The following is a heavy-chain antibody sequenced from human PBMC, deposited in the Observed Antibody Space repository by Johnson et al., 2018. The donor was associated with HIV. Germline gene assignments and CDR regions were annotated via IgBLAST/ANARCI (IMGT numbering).Heavy chain of an antibody. CDR2: IRGDDGDT. CDR1: GFTFSSYA. Sequence: EVQVLESGGGLVQPGGSLRLSCAASGFTFSSYAMTWVRQAPGKGLEWICAIRGDDGDTFYADSVKGRFTISRDNSKNTVYLQMSSLRSEDTAVYYCANALILDAFDIWGQGTLVTVSS. V-gene: IGHV3-23*01. J-gene: IGHJ3*02. CDR3: ANALILDAFDI. D-gene: IGHD2-21*01.